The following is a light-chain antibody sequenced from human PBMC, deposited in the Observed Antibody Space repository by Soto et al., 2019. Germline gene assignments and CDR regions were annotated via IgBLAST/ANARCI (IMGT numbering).Light chain of an antibody. CDR1: SSNLGAGYD. CDR2: GNR. J-gene: IGLJ1*01. CDR3: QSYDNSLGVCYV. Sequence: QSVLTQPPSVSGAPGQSVTISCTWISSNLGAGYDVHWYQLLPGTAPKLLIYGNRNRPSGVPDRFSGSKSGTSASLAITGLQAEDEADYYCQSYDNSLGVCYVFGTGTRSPS. V-gene: IGLV1-40*01.